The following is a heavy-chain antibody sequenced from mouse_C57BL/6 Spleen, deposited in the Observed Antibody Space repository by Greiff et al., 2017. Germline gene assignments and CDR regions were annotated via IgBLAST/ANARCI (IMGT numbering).Heavy chain of an antibody. CDR1: GYTFTSYW. J-gene: IGHJ2*01. Sequence: QVQLQQPGAELVRPGSSVKLSCKASGYTFTSYWMHWVKQRPIQGLEWIGNIDPSDSETHYNQKFKDKATLTVDKSSSTAYMQLSSLTSEDSAVYYCARTGYLYYFDYGGEGTTLAVTS. CDR3: ARTGYLYYFDY. V-gene: IGHV1-52*01. CDR2: IDPSDSET.